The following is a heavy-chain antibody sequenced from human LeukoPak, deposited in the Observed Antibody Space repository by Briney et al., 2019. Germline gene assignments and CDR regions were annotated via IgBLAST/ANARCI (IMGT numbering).Heavy chain of an antibody. J-gene: IGHJ6*03. CDR1: GGSINTYY. CDR2: IFYTGST. CDR3: ARHESGYYMDV. V-gene: IGHV4-59*01. Sequence: PSETLSLTCTVSGGSINTYYWSWIRQPPGKGLEWIGYIFYTGSTNYKPSLKSRVTISVGTSKNEFSLKLSSVTAADTAVYYCARHESGYYMDVWGKGTTVTVSS.